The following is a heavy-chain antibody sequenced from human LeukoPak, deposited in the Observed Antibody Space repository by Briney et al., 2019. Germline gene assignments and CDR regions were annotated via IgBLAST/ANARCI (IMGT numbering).Heavy chain of an antibody. Sequence: ASVKVSCKISGYIFTTYHITWVRQAPGQGLEWMGWISVYDGNTISAPSLQARVIMTADTSTRTAYMELRSLRADDTAVYYCTTDHISSRSGFDYWGQGTLVTVSS. D-gene: IGHD2-21*01. V-gene: IGHV1-18*01. CDR1: GYIFTTYH. CDR2: ISVYDGNT. J-gene: IGHJ4*02. CDR3: TTDHISSRSGFDY.